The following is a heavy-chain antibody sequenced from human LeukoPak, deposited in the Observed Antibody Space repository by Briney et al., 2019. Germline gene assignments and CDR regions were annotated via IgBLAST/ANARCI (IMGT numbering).Heavy chain of an antibody. J-gene: IGHJ4*02. CDR2: IYPGDSDT. CDR1: GYSFANYW. D-gene: IGHD3-10*01. V-gene: IGHV5-51*01. CDR3: ARTYYYGSGSYYIFGY. Sequence: PGESLKISCKGSGYSFANYWIGWVRQMPGKGLEWMGIIYPGDSDTKYSPSFQGQVTISADKSISTAYLQWSSLKASDTAIYYCARTYYYGSGSYYIFGYWGQGTLVTVSS.